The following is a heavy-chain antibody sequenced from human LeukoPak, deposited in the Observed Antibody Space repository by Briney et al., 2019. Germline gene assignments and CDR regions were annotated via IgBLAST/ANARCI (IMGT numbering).Heavy chain of an antibody. CDR2: IRYDGSNK. Sequence: QPGGSLRLSCAASGFTFSSYGMHWVRQAPGKGLEWVAFIRYDGSNKYYADSVKGRFTISRDNSKNTLYLQMNSLRDEDTAVYYCAIRGYGYDAFDIWGQGTMVTVSS. D-gene: IGHD5-18*01. V-gene: IGHV3-30*02. CDR1: GFTFSSYG. CDR3: AIRGYGYDAFDI. J-gene: IGHJ3*02.